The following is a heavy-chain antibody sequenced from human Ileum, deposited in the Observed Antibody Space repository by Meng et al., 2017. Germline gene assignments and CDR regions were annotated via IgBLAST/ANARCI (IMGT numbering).Heavy chain of an antibody. Sequence: QVQLQESGPRLVKPSQTLSLTCPVSGGSISSGYYYWSWVRQSPGKGPEWIGYIYSNGNNYSNPSLRGRLMISIDTSKNQFSLKLSSVTAADTAVYYCARAPKYCTNAVCSRPLDSWGQGTLVTVSS. J-gene: IGHJ4*02. CDR3: ARAPKYCTNAVCSRPLDS. CDR2: IYSNGNN. V-gene: IGHV4-30-4*01. CDR1: GGSISSGYYY. D-gene: IGHD2-8*01.